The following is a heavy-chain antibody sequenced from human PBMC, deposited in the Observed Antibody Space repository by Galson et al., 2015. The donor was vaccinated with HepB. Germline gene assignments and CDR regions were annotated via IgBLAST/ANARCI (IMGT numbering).Heavy chain of an antibody. D-gene: IGHD3-3*01. CDR1: GGTFSSYA. J-gene: IGHJ6*02. Sequence: SVKVSCKASGGTFSSYAISWVRQAPGQGLEWMGGIIPIFGTANYAQKFQGRVTITADESTSTAYMELSSLRSEDTAVYYCARFPPYDFEGPYYYGMDVWGQGTTVTVSS. V-gene: IGHV1-69*13. CDR3: ARFPPYDFEGPYYYGMDV. CDR2: IIPIFGTA.